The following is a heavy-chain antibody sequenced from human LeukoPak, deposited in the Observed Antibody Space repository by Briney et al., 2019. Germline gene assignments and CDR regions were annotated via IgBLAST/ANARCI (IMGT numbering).Heavy chain of an antibody. D-gene: IGHD1-26*01. Sequence: GGSLRLSCAASRFTFSSYGMHWVRQAPGKGLEWVAYIQYDGSNAQYADSVKGRFSISRDSSKNILYLQMNSLRAEDTAVYYCARGLGKGAFDIWGQGTMVTVSS. CDR2: IQYDGSNA. CDR1: RFTFSSYG. V-gene: IGHV3-30*02. J-gene: IGHJ3*02. CDR3: ARGLGKGAFDI.